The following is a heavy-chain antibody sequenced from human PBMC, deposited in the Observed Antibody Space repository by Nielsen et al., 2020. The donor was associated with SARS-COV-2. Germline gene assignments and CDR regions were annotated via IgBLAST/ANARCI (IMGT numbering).Heavy chain of an antibody. J-gene: IGHJ4*02. CDR1: GYTVTSYG. CDR3: ARVSSGSGTLDY. V-gene: IGHV1-18*04. Sequence: SVKVSCKASGYTVTSYGISWVRQAPGKGREWMGWISAYNGNTNYAQKLQGRVTMTTDTSTSTAYMELRSLRSDDTAVYYCARVSSGSGTLDYWGQGTLVTVSS. CDR2: ISAYNGNT. D-gene: IGHD3-10*01.